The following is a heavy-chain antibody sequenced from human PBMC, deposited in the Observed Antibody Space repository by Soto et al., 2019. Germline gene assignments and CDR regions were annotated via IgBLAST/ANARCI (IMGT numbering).Heavy chain of an antibody. CDR3: ARKLGVGHYPFRH. J-gene: IGHJ4*02. Sequence: PGGSLRLSCAASGFTFSSYGMHWVRQAPGKGLEWVAVIWYDGSNKYYADSVKGRFTISRDSSESMLYLDMNNLRAEDTALYYCARKLGVGHYPFRHWGQGTLVTVSS. V-gene: IGHV3-33*01. CDR1: GFTFSSYG. CDR2: IWYDGSNK. D-gene: IGHD7-27*01.